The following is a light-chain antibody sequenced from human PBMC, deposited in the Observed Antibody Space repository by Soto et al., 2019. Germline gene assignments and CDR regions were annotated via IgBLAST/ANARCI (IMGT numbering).Light chain of an antibody. V-gene: IGKV3-15*01. CDR2: GAA. CDR3: QHYNNWTPWT. Sequence: EIVMTQSPATLSVSPGERATLSCRASQSVSSNLAWYQQKPGQAPRLLIYGAATKATGIAARFRGSGSGTELALTIIRLQSEDFPVYLCQHYNNWTPWTFGQGTKVEIK. CDR1: QSVSSN. J-gene: IGKJ1*01.